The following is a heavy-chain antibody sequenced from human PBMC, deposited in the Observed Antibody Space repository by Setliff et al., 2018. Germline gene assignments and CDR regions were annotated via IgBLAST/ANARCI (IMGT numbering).Heavy chain of an antibody. V-gene: IGHV1-69*05. D-gene: IGHD3-9*01. J-gene: IGHJ5*02. Sequence: SVKVSCKASGGTFSSYAISWVRQAPGQGLEWMGGIIPIFGTANYAQKFQGRVTMTRDTSISTAYMELSRLRSDDTAVYYCARSNYDILTRNWFDPWGQGTQVTVSS. CDR1: GGTFSSYA. CDR2: IIPIFGTA. CDR3: ARSNYDILTRNWFDP.